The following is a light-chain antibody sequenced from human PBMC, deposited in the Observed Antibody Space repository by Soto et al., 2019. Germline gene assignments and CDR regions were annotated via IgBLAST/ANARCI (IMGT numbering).Light chain of an antibody. J-gene: IGLJ1*01. Sequence: QSVLTQPASVSGSPGQSITISCPGTSGDVDAFDYVSWYQQHPGKAPKLMIFEVSDRPSGVSDRFSGSKSGSTASLTISGLQAEDEADYFCTSFTSSSTQVFXTGTKVTVL. CDR3: TSFTSSSTQV. CDR1: SGDVDAFDY. V-gene: IGLV2-14*01. CDR2: EVS.